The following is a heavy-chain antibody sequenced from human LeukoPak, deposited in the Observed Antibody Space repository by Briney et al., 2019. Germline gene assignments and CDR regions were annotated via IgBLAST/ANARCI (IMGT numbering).Heavy chain of an antibody. Sequence: SGGSLRLSCAASRFTFSSYGMHWVRQAPGKGLEWVAVISYDGRNKHYPDSVKGRFTISRDISTDTLWLQMDSLRTEDTAVYYCAKGPLRGTAAAIDYWGQGTLVTVSS. J-gene: IGHJ4*02. CDR1: RFTFSSYG. D-gene: IGHD2-2*01. CDR3: AKGPLRGTAAAIDY. V-gene: IGHV3-30*18. CDR2: ISYDGRNK.